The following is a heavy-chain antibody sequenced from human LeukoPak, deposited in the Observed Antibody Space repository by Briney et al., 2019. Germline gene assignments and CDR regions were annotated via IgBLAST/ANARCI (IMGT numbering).Heavy chain of an antibody. CDR2: IIPIFGTA. CDR1: GGTFSSYA. D-gene: IGHD4-17*01. Sequence: GASVKVSCKASGGTFSSYAISWVRQGPGQGLEWMGGIIPIFGTANYAQKFQGRVTITADESTSTAYMELSSLRAEDTAVYYCATGGPKSRGDYDRFWGQGTLVTVSS. CDR3: ATGGPKSRGDYDRF. V-gene: IGHV1-69*13. J-gene: IGHJ4*02.